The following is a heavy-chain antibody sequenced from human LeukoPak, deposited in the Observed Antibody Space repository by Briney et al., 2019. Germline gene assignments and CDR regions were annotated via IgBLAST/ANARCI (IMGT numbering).Heavy chain of an antibody. CDR2: IYYSGST. Sequence: SETLSLTCTVSGGSISSSSFYWGWTRQPPGKGLEWIGTIYYSGSTYYNPSLKSRVTISVDTSKNQFSLKLTSVIAADTAVYYCARLRGQAPDSSSWYNDYWGQGTLVTVSS. D-gene: IGHD6-13*01. V-gene: IGHV4-39*01. J-gene: IGHJ4*02. CDR1: GGSISSSSFY. CDR3: ARLRGQAPDSSSWYNDY.